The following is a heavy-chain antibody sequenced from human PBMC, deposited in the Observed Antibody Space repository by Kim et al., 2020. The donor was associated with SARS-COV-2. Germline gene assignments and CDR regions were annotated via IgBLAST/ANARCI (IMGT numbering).Heavy chain of an antibody. CDR1: GFTFSSYG. CDR3: ARVGGGQWVLTGFDY. D-gene: IGHD6-19*01. CDR2: IWYDGSNK. J-gene: IGHJ4*02. Sequence: GGSLRLSCAASGFTFSSYGMHWVRQAPGKGLEWVAVIWYDGSNKYYADSVKGRFTISRDNSKNTLYLQMNSLRAEDTAVYYCARVGGGQWVLTGFDYWGQGTLVTVSS. V-gene: IGHV3-33*01.